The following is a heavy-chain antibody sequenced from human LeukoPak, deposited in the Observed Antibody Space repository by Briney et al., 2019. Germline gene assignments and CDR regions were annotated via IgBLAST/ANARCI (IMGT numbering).Heavy chain of an antibody. Sequence: GGSLRLSCSASGFTFSSYWLTWVRQAPGKGLEWVANVKEDGSEKYYVDSVKGRFTISRDNAKKSLYLQMNSLRAEDTAVYYCAREDRYSRGPTEDYWGQGTLVTVSS. CDR1: GFTFSSYW. CDR3: AREDRYSRGPTEDY. V-gene: IGHV3-7*04. J-gene: IGHJ4*02. D-gene: IGHD6-19*01. CDR2: VKEDGSEK.